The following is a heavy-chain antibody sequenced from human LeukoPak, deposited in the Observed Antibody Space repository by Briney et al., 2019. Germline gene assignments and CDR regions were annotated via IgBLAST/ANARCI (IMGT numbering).Heavy chain of an antibody. V-gene: IGHV4-59*01. J-gene: IGHJ6*03. CDR3: ARDASYYYDSSGYYTPYYYYMDV. CDR1: GGSISSYY. CDR2: IYYSGST. D-gene: IGHD3-22*01. Sequence: SETLSLTCTVAGGSISSYYWSWNRQPPGKGMGWIGYIYYSGSTNYNTSLKSRSPISVETSKTQFSLNLSSGTAADTAVYYCARDASYYYDSSGYYTPYYYYMDVWGKGTTVTVSS.